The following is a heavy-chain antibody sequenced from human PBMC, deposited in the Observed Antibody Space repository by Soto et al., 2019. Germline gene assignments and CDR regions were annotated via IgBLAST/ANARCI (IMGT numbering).Heavy chain of an antibody. V-gene: IGHV3-7*01. J-gene: IGHJ6*03. D-gene: IGHD1-26*01. CDR1: GFTFRSYW. Sequence: GGSLRLSCAASGFTFRSYWMRWVRQAPGKGLEWVANIKQDGSEKYYVDSVKGRFTISRDNAKNSLYLQMNSLRAEDTAVYYCARDTAGYYYYYYYYMDVWGKGTTVTVSS. CDR3: ARDTAGYYYYYYYYMDV. CDR2: IKQDGSEK.